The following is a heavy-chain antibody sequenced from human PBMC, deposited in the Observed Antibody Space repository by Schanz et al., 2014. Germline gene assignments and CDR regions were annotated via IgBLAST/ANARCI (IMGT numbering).Heavy chain of an antibody. CDR2: ISDYNADT. CDR1: GYTLTNFD. Sequence: QVPLVQSGAEVKKPGASVKVSCKASGYTLTNFDINWVRQAPGQGPEWMGWISDYNADTKYAQKVQGRVTMTTDTSTSTAYMELRSLRSDDTAVYYCAGATYSSSWYGGSEYFQHWGQGTLVTVSS. D-gene: IGHD6-13*01. CDR3: AGATYSSSWYGGSEYFQH. V-gene: IGHV1-18*01. J-gene: IGHJ1*01.